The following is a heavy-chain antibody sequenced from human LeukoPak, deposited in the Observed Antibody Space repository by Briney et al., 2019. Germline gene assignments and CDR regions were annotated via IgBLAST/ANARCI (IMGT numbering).Heavy chain of an antibody. Sequence: SVKVSCKASGGTISNYAISWVRQAPGQGLEWMGGIVPFYDSPNHAQKFQGRVTMTRDTSTSTVYMELSSLRSEDTAVYYCARGGAYGDYCIDYWGQGTLVTVSS. CDR3: ARGGAYGDYCIDY. V-gene: IGHV1-69*05. J-gene: IGHJ4*02. CDR1: GGTISNYA. D-gene: IGHD4-17*01. CDR2: IVPFYDSP.